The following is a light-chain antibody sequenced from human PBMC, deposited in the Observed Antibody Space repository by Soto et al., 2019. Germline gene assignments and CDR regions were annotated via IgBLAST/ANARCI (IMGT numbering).Light chain of an antibody. CDR2: GAS. CDR3: QQYGSSPFT. V-gene: IGKV3-20*01. Sequence: EIVLTQSPGTLSLSPGERATLSCRASQSVSNNYLAWYQQKPGQAPRLLIYGASSGATGIPDRFSGSGSGTDFTLTISRLEPEDFAVYYCQQYGSSPFTFGGGTKVDI. J-gene: IGKJ4*01. CDR1: QSVSNNY.